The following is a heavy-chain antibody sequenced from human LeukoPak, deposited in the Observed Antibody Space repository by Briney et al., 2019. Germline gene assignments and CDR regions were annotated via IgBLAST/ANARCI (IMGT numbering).Heavy chain of an antibody. CDR3: ARDGALPYCSGGSCYLR. CDR2: INPNSGGT. J-gene: IGHJ4*02. V-gene: IGHV1-2*02. CDR1: GYTFTGYY. Sequence: ASVKVSCKASGYTFTGYYMHWVRQAPGQGLEWMGWINPNSGGTNYAQKFQGRVTMTRDTSISTAYMELSRLRSDDTAVYYCARDGALPYCSGGSCYLRWGQGTLVTVSS. D-gene: IGHD2-15*01.